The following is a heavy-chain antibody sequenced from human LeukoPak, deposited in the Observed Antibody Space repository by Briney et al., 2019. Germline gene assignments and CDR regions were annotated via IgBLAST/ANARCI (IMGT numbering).Heavy chain of an antibody. CDR3: ARDSDGSGSYGH. V-gene: IGHV4-61*01. CDR2: IYYSGST. D-gene: IGHD3-10*01. Sequence: SETLSLTCTVSGGSFSSGSYYWSWIRQPPGKGLGWIGYIYYSGSTNYNPSLKSRVTISVDTSKNQFSLKLSSVTAADTAVYYCARDSDGSGSYGHWGQGTLVTVSS. J-gene: IGHJ4*02. CDR1: GGSFSSGSYY.